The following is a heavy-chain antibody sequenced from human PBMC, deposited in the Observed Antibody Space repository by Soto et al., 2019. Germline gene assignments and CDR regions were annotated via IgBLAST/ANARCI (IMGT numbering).Heavy chain of an antibody. CDR1: GFMFNTYE. V-gene: IGHV3-48*03. Sequence: EVQLVESGGGWAQPGGSLRLSCVASGFMFNTYEMNWVRQAPGRELECISYIDSSGRTKYYADSVKGRFTLSRDNAKNSLFLQMDSLRVEDTAVYYCASLVGASYGRQHLDYWGQGTLVTVSS. D-gene: IGHD1-26*01. J-gene: IGHJ4*02. CDR2: IDSSGRTK. CDR3: ASLVGASYGRQHLDY.